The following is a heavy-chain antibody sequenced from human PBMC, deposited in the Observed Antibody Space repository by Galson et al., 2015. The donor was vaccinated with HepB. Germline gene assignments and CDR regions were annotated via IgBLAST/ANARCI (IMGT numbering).Heavy chain of an antibody. CDR2: ISSLSSYK. CDR3: ARDLMGATLFGVASFDY. D-gene: IGHD3-3*01. Sequence: SLRLSCAVSGFTFSDYSMNWVRQAPGKGLEWVSSISSLSSYKYYSDSVKGRFTISRENAKNSLYLQMNSLGVEDTAVYYCARDLMGATLFGVASFDYWGRGALVTVSS. J-gene: IGHJ4*02. CDR1: GFTFSDYS. V-gene: IGHV3-21*01.